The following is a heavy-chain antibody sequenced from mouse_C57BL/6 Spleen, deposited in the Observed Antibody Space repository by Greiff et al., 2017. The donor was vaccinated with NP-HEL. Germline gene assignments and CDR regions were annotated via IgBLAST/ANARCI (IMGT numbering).Heavy chain of an antibody. CDR2: IRNKANGYTT. CDR1: GFTFTDYY. J-gene: IGHJ1*03. D-gene: IGHD4-1*01. CDR3: ARGVLGRGYFDV. V-gene: IGHV7-3*01. Sequence: EVKLVESGGGLVQPGGSLSLSCAASGFTFTDYYMSWVRPPPGKALEWLGFIRNKANGYTTEYSASVKGRFTISRDNSQSILYLQMNALRAEDSATYYCARGVLGRGYFDVWGTGTTVTVSS.